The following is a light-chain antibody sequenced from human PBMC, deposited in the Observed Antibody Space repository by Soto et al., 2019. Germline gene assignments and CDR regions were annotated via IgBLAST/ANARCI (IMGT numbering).Light chain of an antibody. CDR3: LLYYGGALGV. Sequence: QAVVTQAPSLTVSPGGXXTXTCASSTGAVTSGHFPNWVQQKPGQVPKSLIYSTSDKHSWTPARFSGSLLGGKAALTLSSVQPEDEAEYYCLLYYGGALGVFGGGTQLTVL. V-gene: IGLV7-43*01. CDR1: TGAVTSGHF. J-gene: IGLJ2*01. CDR2: STS.